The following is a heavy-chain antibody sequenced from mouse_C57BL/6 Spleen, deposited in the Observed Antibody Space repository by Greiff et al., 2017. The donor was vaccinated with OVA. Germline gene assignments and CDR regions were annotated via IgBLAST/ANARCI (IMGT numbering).Heavy chain of an antibody. CDR3: ARGYYYGSGAWFAY. J-gene: IGHJ3*01. Sequence: QVQLQQSDAELVKPGASVKISCTVSGYTFTDHTIHWMKQRPEQGLEWIGYIYPRDGSTKYNEKFKGKATLTADKSSSTSYMQLSSLTSEDSAVYFCARGYYYGSGAWFAYWGQGTLVTVSA. D-gene: IGHD1-1*01. CDR2: IYPRDGST. V-gene: IGHV1-78*01. CDR1: GYTFTDHT.